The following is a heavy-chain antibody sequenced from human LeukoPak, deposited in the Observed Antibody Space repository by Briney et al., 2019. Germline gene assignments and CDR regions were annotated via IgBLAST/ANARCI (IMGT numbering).Heavy chain of an antibody. J-gene: IGHJ3*02. CDR3: ARSRIAARGAFDI. CDR2: INPNSGGT. V-gene: IGHV1-2*02. Sequence: ASVKVSCKASGYTFTGYYMHWVRQAPGQGLEWMGWINPNSGGTNYAQKFQGRVTMTRDTSISTAYMELSRLRSDGTAVYYCARSRIAARGAFDIWGQGTMVTVSS. CDR1: GYTFTGYY. D-gene: IGHD6-6*01.